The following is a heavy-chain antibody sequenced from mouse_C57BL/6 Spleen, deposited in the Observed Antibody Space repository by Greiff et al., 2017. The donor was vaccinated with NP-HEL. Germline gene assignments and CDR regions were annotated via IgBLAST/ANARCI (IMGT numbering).Heavy chain of an antibody. CDR2: IYPGSGST. V-gene: IGHV1-55*01. CDR1: GYTFTSYW. Sequence: VQLQQPGAELVKPGASVKMSCKASGYTFTSYWITWVKQRPGQGLEWIGDIYPGSGSTNYNEKFKSKATLTVDTSSSTAYMQLSSLTSEDSAVYYCERGRLTVVADYAMDYWGQGTSVTVSS. D-gene: IGHD1-1*01. J-gene: IGHJ4*01. CDR3: ERGRLTVVADYAMDY.